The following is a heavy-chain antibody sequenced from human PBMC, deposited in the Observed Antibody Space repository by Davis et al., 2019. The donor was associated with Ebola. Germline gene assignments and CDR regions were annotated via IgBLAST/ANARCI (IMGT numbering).Heavy chain of an antibody. V-gene: IGHV4-59*08. Sequence: SETLSLTCTVSGGSISSYYWSWIRQPPGKGLEWIGYIYYSGSTNYNPSLKSRVTMSVDTSKRQVSLKVSSVTAADTAVYYGARHRGDVVFGPYDYWGQGTLVTVSS. CDR2: IYYSGST. CDR3: ARHRGDVVFGPYDY. J-gene: IGHJ4*02. D-gene: IGHD3-16*01. CDR1: GGSISSYY.